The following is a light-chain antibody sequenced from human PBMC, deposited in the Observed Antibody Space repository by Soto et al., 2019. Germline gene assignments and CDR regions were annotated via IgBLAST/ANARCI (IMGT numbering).Light chain of an antibody. CDR3: SSYTSTNTVI. Sequence: QSALTQPASVSGSPGQSITISCTGSSSDVGAYNYVSWYQHHPGEAPKLIIYRVTKRPSGVSSRFSASKSGNTASLTISGLQAEDECHYYCSSYTSTNTVIVGGGTKLTVL. CDR2: RVT. CDR1: SSDVGAYNY. V-gene: IGLV2-14*01. J-gene: IGLJ2*01.